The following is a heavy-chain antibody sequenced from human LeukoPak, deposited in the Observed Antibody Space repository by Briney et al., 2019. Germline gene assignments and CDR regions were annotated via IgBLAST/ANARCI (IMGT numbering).Heavy chain of an antibody. Sequence: GGSLRLSCAASGFTFSSYWMHWVRQAPGKGLVWVSRINSDGSSTSYADSVKGRFTISRDNAKNTLYLQMNSLRAEDTAVYYCARDLNDLLQNYRSTWYPADYWGQGTLVTVSS. CDR3: ARDLNDLLQNYRSTWYPADY. CDR2: INSDGSST. V-gene: IGHV3-74*01. CDR1: GFTFSSYW. D-gene: IGHD6-13*01. J-gene: IGHJ4*02.